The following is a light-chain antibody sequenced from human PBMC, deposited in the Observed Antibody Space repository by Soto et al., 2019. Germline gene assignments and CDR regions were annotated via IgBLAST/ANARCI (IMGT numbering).Light chain of an antibody. Sequence: QSVLTQPRSVSGAPGQRVTVSRTGSSSNIGAGHHVHWYQQLPGTAPKLLIYNNDNRPSGVPDRFSGSKSGTSASLAISGLQAEDKAEYYCQSYDTSLSDVLFGGGTKLTVL. J-gene: IGLJ2*01. V-gene: IGLV1-40*01. CDR2: NND. CDR1: SSNIGAGHH. CDR3: QSYDTSLSDVL.